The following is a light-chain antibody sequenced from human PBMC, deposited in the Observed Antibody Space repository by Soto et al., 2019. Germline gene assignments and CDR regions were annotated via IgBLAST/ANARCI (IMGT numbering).Light chain of an antibody. CDR2: AAS. J-gene: IGKJ1*01. V-gene: IGKV3-20*01. CDR3: QQYGSSVTWT. Sequence: EVVLTQSPGTVSLSPGERATLSCRASQSITSNYLAWYQQKPGQAPRLLIYAASSRATGIPDRFSGRGSGTDFALSTSRLEPEDVAVYYFQQYGSSVTWTFGQGTKVEIK. CDR1: QSITSNY.